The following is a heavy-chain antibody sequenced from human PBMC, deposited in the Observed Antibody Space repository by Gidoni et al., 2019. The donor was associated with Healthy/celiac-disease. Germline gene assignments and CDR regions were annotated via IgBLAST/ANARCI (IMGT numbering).Heavy chain of an antibody. V-gene: IGHV3-30*18. J-gene: IGHJ4*02. CDR3: AKDRHSSGEGRTDY. CDR2: ISYDGSNK. Sequence: QVQLVESGGGVVQPGRSLRLSGAASGCTCRSYGMHWGRQAPGKGLEGVAGISYDGSNKSYADSVKGRFTISRDNSKNTLYLQMYSLRAEDTAVYYCAKDRHSSGEGRTDYWGQGTLVTVSS. D-gene: IGHD6-19*01. CDR1: GCTCRSYG.